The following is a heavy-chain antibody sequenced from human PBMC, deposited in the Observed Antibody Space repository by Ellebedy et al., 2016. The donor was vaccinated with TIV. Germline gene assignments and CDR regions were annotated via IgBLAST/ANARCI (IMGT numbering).Heavy chain of an antibody. CDR2: ITWNGGST. CDR1: EFTFADYG. J-gene: IGHJ6*02. V-gene: IGHV3-20*03. CDR3: ARQFRSKRITMLRGQLDV. D-gene: IGHD3-10*01. Sequence: GGSLRLXXADSEFTFADYGMRWVRQVPGKGLEWVSVITWNGGSTDYADSVKGRFTISRDNTNSALYLQMDSLRAEDTAVYYCARQFRSKRITMLRGQLDVWGQGTTVTVSS.